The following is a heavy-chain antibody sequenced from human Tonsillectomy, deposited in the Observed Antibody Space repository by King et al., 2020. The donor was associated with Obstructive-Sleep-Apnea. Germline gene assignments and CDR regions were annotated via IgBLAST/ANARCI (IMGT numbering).Heavy chain of an antibody. CDR2: MRYDGSNE. CDR3: AKDNSNWSFDY. D-gene: IGHD6-13*01. J-gene: IGHJ4*02. V-gene: IGHV3-30*02. Sequence: VQLVESGGGGVQPGGSLRLSCAASGFTFSSSGMHWVRQAPGKGLELVTFMRYDGSNEYYADYVKGRFCISRDNSKKTLFLQMNSLRTEDTAVYYCAKDNSNWSFDYWGQGILVTVSS. CDR1: GFTFSSSG.